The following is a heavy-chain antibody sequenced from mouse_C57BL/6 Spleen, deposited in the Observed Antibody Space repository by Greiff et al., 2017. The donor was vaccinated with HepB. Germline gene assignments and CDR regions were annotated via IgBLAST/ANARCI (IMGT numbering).Heavy chain of an antibody. D-gene: IGHD2-1*01. V-gene: IGHV1-52*01. Sequence: VQRQQPGAELVRPGSSVKLSCKASGYTFTSYWMHWVKQRPIQGLEWIGNIDPSDSETHYNQKFKDKATLTVDKSSSTAYLQFSSLTSEDSAVYYCARGGNYSAMDYWGQGTSVTVSS. CDR3: ARGGNYSAMDY. CDR2: IDPSDSET. CDR1: GYTFTSYW. J-gene: IGHJ4*01.